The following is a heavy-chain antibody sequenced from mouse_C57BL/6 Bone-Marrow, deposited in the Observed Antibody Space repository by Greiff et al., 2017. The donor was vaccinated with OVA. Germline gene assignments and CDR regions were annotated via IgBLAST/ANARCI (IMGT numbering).Heavy chain of an antibody. D-gene: IGHD2-4*01. V-gene: IGHV1-61*01. Sequence: QVQLQQPGAELVRPGSSVKLSCKASGYTFTSYWMDWVKQRPGQGLEWIGNIYPADSETHYNQKFKDKATLTVDKSSSTAYMQLSSLTSEDSAVYYCARWCYDFGWYFDVWGTGTTVTVSS. CDR2: IYPADSET. CDR1: GYTFTSYW. J-gene: IGHJ1*03. CDR3: ARWCYDFGWYFDV.